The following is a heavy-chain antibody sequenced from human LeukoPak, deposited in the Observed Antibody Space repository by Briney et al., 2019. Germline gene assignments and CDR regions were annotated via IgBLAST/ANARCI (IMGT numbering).Heavy chain of an antibody. J-gene: IGHJ5*02. CDR3: ARGYCGGDCSLKNWFDP. V-gene: IGHV4-34*01. CDR2: INHSGST. CDR1: GGSFSGYY. Sequence: SETLSLTCAVYGGSFSGYYWSWIRQPPGKGLEWIGEINHSGSTNYNPSLKSRVTISVDTFKNQFSLKLSSVTAADTAVYYCARGYCGGDCSLKNWFDPWGQGTLVTVSS. D-gene: IGHD2-21*02.